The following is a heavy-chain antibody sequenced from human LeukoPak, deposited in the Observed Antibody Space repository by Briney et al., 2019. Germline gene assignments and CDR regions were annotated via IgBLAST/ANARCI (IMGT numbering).Heavy chain of an antibody. CDR1: GGSISSYY. Sequence: SETLSLTCTVPGGSISSYYWSWIRQPPGKGLEWIGYIYYSGSTNYNPSLKSRVTISVDTSKNQFSLKLSSVTAADTAVYYCARDHSSGSYNWFDPWGQGTLVTVSS. CDR3: ARDHSSGSYNWFDP. V-gene: IGHV4-59*01. CDR2: IYYSGST. J-gene: IGHJ5*02. D-gene: IGHD6-19*01.